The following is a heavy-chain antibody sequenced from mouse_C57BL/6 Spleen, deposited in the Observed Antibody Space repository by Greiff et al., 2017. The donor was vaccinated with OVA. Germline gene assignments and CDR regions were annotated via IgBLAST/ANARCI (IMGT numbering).Heavy chain of an antibody. CDR2: IYPGDGDP. V-gene: IGHV1-80*01. CDR1: GYAFSSYW. CDR3: TRTYGSSMDY. J-gene: IGHJ2*01. Sequence: QVQLQQSGAELVKPGASVKISCKASGYAFSSYWMNWVKQRPGKGLEWIGQIYPGDGDPNYNGKFKGKATLTADKSSSTAYMQLSSLTAEDSAVYCWTRTYGSSMDYWGQGTTLTVSA. D-gene: IGHD1-1*01.